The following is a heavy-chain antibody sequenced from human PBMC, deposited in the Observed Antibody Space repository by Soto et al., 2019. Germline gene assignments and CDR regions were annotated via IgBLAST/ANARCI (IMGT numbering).Heavy chain of an antibody. J-gene: IGHJ6*02. Sequence: LRLSCAASGFTFSSYGMHWVRQAPGKGLEWVAVIWYDGSNKYYADSVKGRFTISRDNSKNTLYLQMNSLRAEDTAVYYCARDRRYCSSTSCYSVRGSYYYYYGMDVWGQGTTVTVSS. CDR2: IWYDGSNK. D-gene: IGHD2-2*01. V-gene: IGHV3-33*01. CDR3: ARDRRYCSSTSCYSVRGSYYYYYGMDV. CDR1: GFTFSSYG.